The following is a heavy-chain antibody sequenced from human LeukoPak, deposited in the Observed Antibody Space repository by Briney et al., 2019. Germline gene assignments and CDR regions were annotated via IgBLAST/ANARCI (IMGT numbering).Heavy chain of an antibody. J-gene: IGHJ4*02. V-gene: IGHV3-23*01. Sequence: GGSLRLSSTASAITFSTYGMTWVRQAPGKGMEWVSGISGSGDNTYYADSVKGRFTISRDNSKSTLYLQMNSLRAEDTAVYYCAKDRGYWGQGTLVTVSS. CDR2: ISGSGDNT. CDR3: AKDRGY. CDR1: AITFSTYG.